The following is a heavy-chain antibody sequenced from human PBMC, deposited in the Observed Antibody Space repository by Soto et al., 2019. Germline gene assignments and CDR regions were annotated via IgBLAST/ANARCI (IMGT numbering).Heavy chain of an antibody. CDR1: GFTFSNYA. CDR3: ARGPGYYFDY. J-gene: IGHJ4*02. CDR2: ISGSGVTT. Sequence: GGSLRLSCAASGFTFSNYAMSWVRQAPGKGLEWLSSISGSGVTTYCADSVQGRFTISRDNSKNTLYLQMGSLRAEDMAVYYCARGPGYYFDYWGQGTLVTVSS. V-gene: IGHV3-23*01.